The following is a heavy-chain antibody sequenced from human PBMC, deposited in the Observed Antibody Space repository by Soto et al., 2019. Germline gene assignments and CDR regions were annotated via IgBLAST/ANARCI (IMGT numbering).Heavy chain of an antibody. V-gene: IGHV3-30*04. J-gene: IGHJ4*02. CDR2: ISHDGRVT. D-gene: IGHD2-8*01. Sequence: QVQLVESGGGMVQPGTSLRLSCAASGFTFNSLSLHWVRQRPDKGLEWVAVISHDGRVTFYADFVKGRFTVSRDNSKNTIYLQVASLRAGGTAVYYCAGETYGDRPYFDYWGQGTLVTVSS. CDR3: AGETYGDRPYFDY. CDR1: GFTFNSLS.